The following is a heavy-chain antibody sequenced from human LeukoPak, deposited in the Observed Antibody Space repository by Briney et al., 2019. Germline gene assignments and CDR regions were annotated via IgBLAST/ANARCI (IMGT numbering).Heavy chain of an antibody. D-gene: IGHD2-15*01. Sequence: LVKVSCKASGGTLSSYAISWVRQAPGQGLEWMGGIIPIFGTANYAQKFQGRVTITADKSTSTAYMELSSLRSEDTAVYYCASMRLDCSGGSCYVDYYYYGMDVWGKGTTVTVSS. V-gene: IGHV1-69*06. CDR2: IIPIFGTA. CDR3: ASMRLDCSGGSCYVDYYYYGMDV. J-gene: IGHJ6*04. CDR1: GGTLSSYA.